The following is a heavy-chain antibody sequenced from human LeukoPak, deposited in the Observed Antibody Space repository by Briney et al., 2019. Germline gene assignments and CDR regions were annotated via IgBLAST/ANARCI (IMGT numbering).Heavy chain of an antibody. Sequence: PGGSLRLSCAASGFTFNNYAISWVRQAPGMGLEWLSYVSGSGGATYYAASVKGRFTISRDNSKNTVYLQMGSLRAEDTAVYYCAKNRGGTYKYYMDVWGNGTTVTVSS. J-gene: IGHJ6*03. V-gene: IGHV3-23*01. CDR3: AKNRGGTYKYYMDV. D-gene: IGHD1-1*01. CDR2: VSGSGGAT. CDR1: GFTFNNYA.